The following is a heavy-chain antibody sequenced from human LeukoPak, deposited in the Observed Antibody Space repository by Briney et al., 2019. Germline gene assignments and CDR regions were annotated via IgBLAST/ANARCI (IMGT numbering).Heavy chain of an antibody. CDR3: ARSYYDSSDYYFTS. CDR2: IYYSGST. V-gene: IGHV4-59*08. D-gene: IGHD3-22*01. CDR1: GGSISSYY. Sequence: SGTLSLTCTVSGGSISSYYWSWIRQPPGKGLEWIGYIYYSGSTNYNPSLKSRVTISVDTSKNQFSLKLSSVTAADTAVYYCARSYYDSSDYYFTSWGQGILVTVSS. J-gene: IGHJ4*02.